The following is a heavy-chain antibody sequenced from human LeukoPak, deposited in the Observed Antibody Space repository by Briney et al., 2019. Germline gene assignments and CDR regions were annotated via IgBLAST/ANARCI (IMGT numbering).Heavy chain of an antibody. V-gene: IGHV4-31*03. CDR1: GDSFTKAIFF. J-gene: IGHJ4*02. D-gene: IGHD2-21*02. CDR2: VFYNGNP. Sequence: SETLSLTCSVSGDSFTKAIFFFNWIRQRQGVGLDWICHVFYNGNPDYSLSLKIRLALSVDRLSKTFSLRLSSVTAADTALYFCARGRIDCTQGVCTKYFFDSWGQGILVTVFS. CDR3: ARGRIDCTQGVCTKYFFDS.